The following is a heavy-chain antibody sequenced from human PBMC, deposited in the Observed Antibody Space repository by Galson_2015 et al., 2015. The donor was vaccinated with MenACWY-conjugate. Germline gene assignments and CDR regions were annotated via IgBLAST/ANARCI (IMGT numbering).Heavy chain of an antibody. V-gene: IGHV3-74*01. CDR1: GFTFSSSW. CDR3: ARDRSYALDY. CDR2: INSDGSRT. Sequence: SLRLSCAASGFTFSSSWMHWVRHAPGKGLVWVSYINSDGSRTTYEDSVKGRFTISRDNAKNTLYLQMNSLRAEDTAVYYCARDRSYALDYWGQGTLVTVSS. J-gene: IGHJ4*02. D-gene: IGHD3-16*01.